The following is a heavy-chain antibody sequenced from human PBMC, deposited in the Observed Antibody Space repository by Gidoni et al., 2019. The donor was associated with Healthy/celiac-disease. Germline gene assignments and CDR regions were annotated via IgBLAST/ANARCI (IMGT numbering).Heavy chain of an antibody. CDR1: AFPFSTYA. J-gene: IGHJ4*02. Sequence: EVQLLESGGGLVQPGGSLRLSCAASAFPFSTYAMSWVRQAPGKGLEWVSGISGSGGSTYYADSVKGRFTISRDTSKNTLYLQMHSLRAEDTAVYYCAKASIVGTEFDYWGQGTLVTVSS. CDR2: ISGSGGST. D-gene: IGHD1-26*01. CDR3: AKASIVGTEFDY. V-gene: IGHV3-23*01.